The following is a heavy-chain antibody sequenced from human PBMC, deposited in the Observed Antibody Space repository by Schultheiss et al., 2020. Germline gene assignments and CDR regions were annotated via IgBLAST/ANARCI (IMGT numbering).Heavy chain of an antibody. CDR3: ASCSSTSCYHYYYYGMDV. Sequence: ASVKVSCKTSGYIFTDYYMHWVRQAPGQGLEWMGWINPNSGGTNYAQKFQGRVTMTRDTSISTAYMELSRLRSDDTAVYYCASCSSTSCYHYYYYGMDVWGQGTTVTVSS. CDR2: INPNSGGT. J-gene: IGHJ6*02. CDR1: GYIFTDYY. D-gene: IGHD2-2*01. V-gene: IGHV1-2*02.